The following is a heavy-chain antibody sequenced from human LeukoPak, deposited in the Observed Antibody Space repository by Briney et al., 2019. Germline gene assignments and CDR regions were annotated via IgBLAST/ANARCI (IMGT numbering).Heavy chain of an antibody. J-gene: IGHJ4*01. CDR3: ARDLSGHWTYDY. Sequence: GGSLRLSCAGSGFSVSSNYMSWVRQAPGKGLEWVSVIYSDDSTYYADSVKGRFSLSRDNSMNTLYLQLNSLRTEDTAMYYCARDLSGHWTYDYWGQGTLVTVSS. V-gene: IGHV3-53*05. CDR1: GFSVSSNY. CDR2: IYSDDST. D-gene: IGHD1-1*01.